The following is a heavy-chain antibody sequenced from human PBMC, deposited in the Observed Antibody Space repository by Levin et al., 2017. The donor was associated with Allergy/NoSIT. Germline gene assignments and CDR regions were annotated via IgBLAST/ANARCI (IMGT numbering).Heavy chain of an antibody. Sequence: GGSLRLSCAASGFTFSSYAMHWVRQAPGKGLEWVAVISYDGSNKYYADSVKGRFTISRDNSKNTLYLQMNSLRAEDTAVYYCARAEQLVRPDYYYYGMDVWGQGTTVTVSS. CDR1: GFTFSSYA. J-gene: IGHJ6*02. D-gene: IGHD6-6*01. V-gene: IGHV3-30*04. CDR2: ISYDGSNK. CDR3: ARAEQLVRPDYYYYGMDV.